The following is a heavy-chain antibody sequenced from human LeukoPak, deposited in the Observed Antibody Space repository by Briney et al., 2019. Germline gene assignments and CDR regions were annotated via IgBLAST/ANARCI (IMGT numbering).Heavy chain of an antibody. CDR2: IYSGSSTI. J-gene: IGHJ4*02. V-gene: IGHV3-48*02. CDR3: ARDQDYAFDY. CDR1: GFSFSSYA. Sequence: GGSLRLSCAASGFSFSSYAMNWVRQAPGKGLEWVSHIYSGSSTISYADSVQGRFTISRDNVKNSLYLQMNSLRDEDTAVYYFARDQDYAFDYWGQGTLVTVSS. D-gene: IGHD4-17*01.